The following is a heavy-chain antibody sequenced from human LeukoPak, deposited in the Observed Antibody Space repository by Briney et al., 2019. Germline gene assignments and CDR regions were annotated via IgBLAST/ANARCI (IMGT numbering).Heavy chain of an antibody. Sequence: PGRSLRLSCAASGFNFDDYAMHWVRQAPGKGLEWVSSISWHSGSLDYADSVRGRFTISRDNAKKSLYLQMNSLRLEDTALYYCTKGLEDSSSSTDAFEIWGQGTMVTVSS. CDR1: GFNFDDYA. CDR2: ISWHSGSL. V-gene: IGHV3-9*01. D-gene: IGHD6-6*01. CDR3: TKGLEDSSSSTDAFEI. J-gene: IGHJ3*02.